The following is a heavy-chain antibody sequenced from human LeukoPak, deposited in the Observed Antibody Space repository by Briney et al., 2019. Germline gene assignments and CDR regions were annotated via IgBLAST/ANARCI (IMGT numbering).Heavy chain of an antibody. CDR1: GFTFTSYD. J-gene: IGHJ4*02. V-gene: IGHV1-8*01. CDR3: AIGSTSSSFDY. CDR2: MNPNNGNT. Sequence: GASVKVSCKASGFTFTSYDINWVRQASGQGLEWMGWMNPNNGNTGYAQKFQGRVTMTRDTSISTAYMELRGLRSEDTAVYYCAIGSTSSSFDYWGQGTLVTVSS. D-gene: IGHD2-2*01.